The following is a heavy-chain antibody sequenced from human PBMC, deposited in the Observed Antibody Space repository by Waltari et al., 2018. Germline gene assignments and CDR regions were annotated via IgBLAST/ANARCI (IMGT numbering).Heavy chain of an antibody. Sequence: QLQLQESGPGLVKPSETLSLTCTVSGGSISSSSYYWGWIRQPPGKGLEWIGRIYYSGRTTYNPSLKSRVTISVDTSKNQFSLKLSSVTAADTAVYYCARLDSSSWHPFDYWGQGTLVTVSS. CDR1: GGSISSSSYY. CDR3: ARLDSSSWHPFDY. J-gene: IGHJ4*02. CDR2: IYYSGRT. D-gene: IGHD6-13*01. V-gene: IGHV4-39*01.